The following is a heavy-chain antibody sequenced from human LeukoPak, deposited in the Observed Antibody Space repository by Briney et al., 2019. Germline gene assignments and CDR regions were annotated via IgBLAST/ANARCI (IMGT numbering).Heavy chain of an antibody. V-gene: IGHV3-30-3*02. CDR2: ISYDGSNK. Sequence: PGRSLRLSCAASGFTFDDYAMHWVRQAPGKGLEWVAVISYDGSNKYYADSVKGRFTMSRDNSKNTLYLQMNSLRPEDTALYYCAKRDIVVVTALFDSWGQGTLVTVSS. CDR1: GFTFDDYA. CDR3: AKRDIVVVTALFDS. D-gene: IGHD2-21*02. J-gene: IGHJ4*02.